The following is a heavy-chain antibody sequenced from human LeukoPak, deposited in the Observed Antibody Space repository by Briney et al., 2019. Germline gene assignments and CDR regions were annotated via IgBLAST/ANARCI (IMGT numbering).Heavy chain of an antibody. CDR3: ARDANYGSGSADY. J-gene: IGHJ4*02. CDR2: IWYDGSNK. Sequence: GGSLRLSCAASGFTFRSYGMHWVRQAPGKGLEWVAVIWYDGSNKYYADSVKGRFTISRDNSKSTLYLQVNSLRAEDTAVYYCARDANYGSGSADYWGQEALVTVSS. V-gene: IGHV3-33*01. D-gene: IGHD3-10*01. CDR1: GFTFRSYG.